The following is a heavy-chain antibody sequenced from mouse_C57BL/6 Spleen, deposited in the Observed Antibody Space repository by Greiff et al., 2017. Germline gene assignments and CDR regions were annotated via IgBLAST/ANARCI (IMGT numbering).Heavy chain of an antibody. CDR2: INPNNGGT. CDR1: GYTFTDYN. D-gene: IGHD1-1*01. Sequence: EVQLQQSGPELVKPGASVKIPCKASGYTFTDYNMDWVKQSHGKSLEWIGDINPNNGGTIYNQKFKGKVTLTVDKSSSTAYMELRSLTSEDTAVYYCARDYGRSYGEYGYYAMDYWGKGTSVTVSS. CDR3: ARDYGRSYGEYGYYAMDY. J-gene: IGHJ4*01. V-gene: IGHV1-18*01.